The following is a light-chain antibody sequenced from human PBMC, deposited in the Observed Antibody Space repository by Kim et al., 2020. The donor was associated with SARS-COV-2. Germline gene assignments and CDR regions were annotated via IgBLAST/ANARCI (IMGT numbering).Light chain of an antibody. CDR2: GNS. J-gene: IGLJ1*01. Sequence: QRVTLSCTGSSPNIGAVYDVHWYQQLPGTAPKLLIYGNSNRPSGVPDRFSGSKSGTSASLAITGLQAEDEADYYCQSYDSSLSGYVFGTGTKVTVL. V-gene: IGLV1-40*01. CDR3: QSYDSSLSGYV. CDR1: SPNIGAVYD.